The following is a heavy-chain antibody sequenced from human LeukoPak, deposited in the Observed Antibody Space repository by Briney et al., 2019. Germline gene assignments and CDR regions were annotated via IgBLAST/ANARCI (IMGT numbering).Heavy chain of an antibody. Sequence: ASVKVSCKASGYTFTSYDVNWVRQATGQGLEWMGWMNPNSGNTGYAQKFQGRVTMTRNTSISTAYMELSSLRSEDTAVYYCARGESGGYQLLYGYYYIDVWGKGTTVTVSS. D-gene: IGHD2-2*02. CDR2: MNPNSGNT. CDR1: GYTFTSYD. V-gene: IGHV1-8*01. J-gene: IGHJ6*03. CDR3: ARGESGGYQLLYGYYYIDV.